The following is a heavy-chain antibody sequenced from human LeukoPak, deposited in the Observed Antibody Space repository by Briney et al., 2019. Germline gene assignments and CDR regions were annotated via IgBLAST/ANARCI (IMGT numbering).Heavy chain of an antibody. CDR3: ARGARDIVVVPAAGPYFDY. J-gene: IGHJ4*02. CDR2: ISYDGSNK. CDR1: GFTFSSYA. D-gene: IGHD2-2*01. V-gene: IGHV3-30-3*01. Sequence: PGGSLRLSCAASGFTFSSYAMHWVRQAPGKGLEWVAVISYDGSNKYYADSVKGRFTISRDNAKNSLYLQMNSLRAEDTAVYYCARGARDIVVVPAAGPYFDYWGQGTLVTVSS.